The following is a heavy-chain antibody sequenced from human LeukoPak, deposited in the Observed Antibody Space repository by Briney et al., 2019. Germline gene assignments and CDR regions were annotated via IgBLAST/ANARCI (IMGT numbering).Heavy chain of an antibody. CDR1: GGTFSSYA. V-gene: IGHV1-69*04. CDR3: AGRGPGYSSSWYLLPFDY. J-gene: IGHJ4*02. Sequence: SVKVSRKASGGTFSSYAISWVRQAPGQGLEWMGRIIPILGIANYAQKFQGRVTITADKSTSTAYMELSSLRSEDTAVYYCAGRGPGYSSSWYLLPFDYWGQGTLVTVSS. CDR2: IIPILGIA. D-gene: IGHD6-13*01.